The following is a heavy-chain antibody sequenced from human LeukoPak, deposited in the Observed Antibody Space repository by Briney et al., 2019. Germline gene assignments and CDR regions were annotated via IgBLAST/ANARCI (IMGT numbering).Heavy chain of an antibody. D-gene: IGHD3-3*01. V-gene: IGHV4-31*03. CDR3: ARTPYDFWSGYYGSCRFDP. CDR2: IYYSGST. Sequence: PSQTLSLTCTVSGGSISSGGYYWSWIRQHPGKGLEWIGYIYYSGSTYYNPSLKSRVTISVDTSKNQFSLKLSSVTAADTAVYYCARTPYDFWSGYYGSCRFDPWGQGTLVTVSS. CDR1: GGSISSGGYY. J-gene: IGHJ5*02.